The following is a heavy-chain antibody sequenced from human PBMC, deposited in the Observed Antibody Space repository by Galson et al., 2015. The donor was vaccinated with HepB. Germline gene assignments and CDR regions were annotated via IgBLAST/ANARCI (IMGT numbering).Heavy chain of an antibody. Sequence: SLRLSCAASGFTFSSYGMHWVRQAPGKGLEWVAVIWYDGSNKYYADSVKGRFTISRDNSKNTLYLQMNSLRAEDTAVYYCARDGYSSGWSVHYYYYYMDVWGKGTTVTVSS. J-gene: IGHJ6*03. V-gene: IGHV3-33*01. CDR3: ARDGYSSGWSVHYYYYYMDV. CDR1: GFTFSSYG. D-gene: IGHD6-19*01. CDR2: IWYDGSNK.